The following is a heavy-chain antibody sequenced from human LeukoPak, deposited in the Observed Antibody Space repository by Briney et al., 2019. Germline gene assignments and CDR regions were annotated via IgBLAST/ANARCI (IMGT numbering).Heavy chain of an antibody. J-gene: IGHJ4*02. CDR2: INPNSGGT. D-gene: IGHD3-16*01. Sequence: ASVKVSCKASGYTFTGYYMHWVRQAPGQGLEWMGRINPNSGGTNYAQKFQGRVTMTRDTSISTAYMELSRLRSDDTAVYCCARSFPTFGGVINFDYWGQGTLVTVSS. CDR3: ARSFPTFGGVINFDY. CDR1: GYTFTGYY. V-gene: IGHV1-2*06.